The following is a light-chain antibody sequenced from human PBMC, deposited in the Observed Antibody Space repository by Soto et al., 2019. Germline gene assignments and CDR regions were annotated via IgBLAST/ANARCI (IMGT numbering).Light chain of an antibody. V-gene: IGKV3-15*01. CDR3: QKYKKWPLT. J-gene: IGKJ1*01. CDR1: QSVSSN. Sequence: EIVMTHSPATLSVSPGERATLSCRASQSVSSNLAWYQQTPGQAPRLLIYDASTRATGFPARFSGSGSGTEFTLNISSMQSEDFAVYYCQKYKKWPLTFGQGTKVDIK. CDR2: DAS.